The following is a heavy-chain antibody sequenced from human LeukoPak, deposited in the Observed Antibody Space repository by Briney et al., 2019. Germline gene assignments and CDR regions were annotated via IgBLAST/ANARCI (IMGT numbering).Heavy chain of an antibody. Sequence: SETLSLTCAVYGGSFSGYYWSWIRQPPGKGLEWIGEINHSGSTNYNPSLKSRVTISVDTSKNQFSLKLSSVTAADTAVYYCARAEGYSSSPNRRYYYYYMDVWGKGTTVTVSS. CDR1: GGSFSGYY. CDR3: ARAEGYSSSPNRRYYYYYMDV. J-gene: IGHJ6*03. D-gene: IGHD6-6*01. CDR2: INHSGST. V-gene: IGHV4-34*01.